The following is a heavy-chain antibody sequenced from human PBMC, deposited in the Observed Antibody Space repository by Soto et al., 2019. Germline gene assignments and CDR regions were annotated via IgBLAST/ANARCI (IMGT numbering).Heavy chain of an antibody. CDR1: GYSFTSYW. Sequence: PGESLKISCNGSGYSFTSYWIGWVRQMPGKGLEWMGIIYPGDSDTRYSPSFQGQVTISADKSISTAYLQWSSLKASDTAMYYCARVKQYCSSTSCYYYYMDVWGKGTTVTVSS. CDR2: IYPGDSDT. V-gene: IGHV5-51*01. D-gene: IGHD2-2*01. CDR3: ARVKQYCSSTSCYYYYMDV. J-gene: IGHJ6*03.